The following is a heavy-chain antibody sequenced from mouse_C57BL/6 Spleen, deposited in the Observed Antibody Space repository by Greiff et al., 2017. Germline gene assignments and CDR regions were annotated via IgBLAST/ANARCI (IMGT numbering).Heavy chain of an antibody. CDR2: ISYDGSN. J-gene: IGHJ2*01. D-gene: IGHD3-3*01. CDR1: GYSITSGYY. Sequence: VQLQQSGPGLVKPSQSLSLTCSVTGYSITSGYYWNWIRQFPGNKLEWMGYISYDGSNNYNPSLKNRISITRDTSKNQFFLKLNSVTTEDTATYYCARGAGSHFDYWGQGTTLTVSS. V-gene: IGHV3-6*01. CDR3: ARGAGSHFDY.